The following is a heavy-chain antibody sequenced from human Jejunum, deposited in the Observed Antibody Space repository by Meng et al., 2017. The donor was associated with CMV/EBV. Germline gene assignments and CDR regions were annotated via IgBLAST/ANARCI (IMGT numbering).Heavy chain of an antibody. CDR1: GGSINNYY. V-gene: IGHV4-59*01. D-gene: IGHD3-10*01. J-gene: IGHJ4*02. CDR3: ARRYGSAIDI. Sequence: STVSGGSINNYYWTWIRQPPGKGLEWIGYIFYSGSTNYNPSLKSRVPISVDTSKNQFFLKLHSVTAADTAVYYCARRYGSAIDIWGQGTLVTVSS. CDR2: IFYSGST.